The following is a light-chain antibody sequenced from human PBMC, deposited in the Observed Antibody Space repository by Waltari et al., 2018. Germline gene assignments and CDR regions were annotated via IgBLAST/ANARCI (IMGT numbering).Light chain of an antibody. V-gene: IGKV1-27*01. Sequence: IQMTQSPRSLSASAGDRVTMSCRASQDISNYVAWYQQKPGKVPKIVIYAASTLQSGVPSRFSGSGYGAEFTLTISNLQPEDVATYYCQKYGSAPGTFGQGTKVEIK. J-gene: IGKJ1*01. CDR2: AAS. CDR1: QDISNY. CDR3: QKYGSAPGT.